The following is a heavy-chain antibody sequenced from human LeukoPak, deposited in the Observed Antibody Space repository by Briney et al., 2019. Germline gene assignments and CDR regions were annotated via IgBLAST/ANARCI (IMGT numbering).Heavy chain of an antibody. CDR2: ISGSGGST. Sequence: GGSLRLSCAASGFTFSSYAMSWVRQAPGKGLEWVSAISGSGGSTYYADSVKGRFSISRDISNKTVYLQMNSLRPEDTAVYYCARGLGYRSDYYYYGMDVWGQGTTVTASS. J-gene: IGHJ6*02. V-gene: IGHV3-23*01. D-gene: IGHD5-12*01. CDR1: GFTFSSYA. CDR3: ARGLGYRSDYYYYGMDV.